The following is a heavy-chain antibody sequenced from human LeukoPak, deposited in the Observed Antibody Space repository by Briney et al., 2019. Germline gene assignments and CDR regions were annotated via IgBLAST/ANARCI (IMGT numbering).Heavy chain of an antibody. CDR2: SYYSGST. V-gene: IGHV4-59*01. Sequence: PSETLSLTCSVSGGSISTYYWSWIRQLPGKGLEWIGYSYYSGSTNSNPSLKSRVTISVDTSKNQFSLKLNSVTAADTAVYYCARVGSGSFDYWGQGTLATVSS. D-gene: IGHD6-19*01. CDR1: GGSISTYY. CDR3: ARVGSGSFDY. J-gene: IGHJ4*02.